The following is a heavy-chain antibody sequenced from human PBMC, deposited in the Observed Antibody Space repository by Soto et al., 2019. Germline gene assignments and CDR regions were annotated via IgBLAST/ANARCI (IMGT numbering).Heavy chain of an antibody. CDR1: GFTFDDYA. CDR3: AKDGRQYSSSSLAFDI. V-gene: IGHV3-9*01. J-gene: IGHJ3*02. CDR2: ISWNSGSI. D-gene: IGHD6-6*01. Sequence: EVQLVESGGGLVQPGRSLRLSCAASGFTFDDYAMHWVRQAPGKGLEWVSGISWNSGSIGYADSVKGRFTISRDNAKNSLYLQMNSLRAEDTALYYCAKDGRQYSSSSLAFDIWGQGTMVTVSS.